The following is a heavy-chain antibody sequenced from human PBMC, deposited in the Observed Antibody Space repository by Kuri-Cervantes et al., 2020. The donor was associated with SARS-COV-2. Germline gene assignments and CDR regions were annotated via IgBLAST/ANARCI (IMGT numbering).Heavy chain of an antibody. CDR2: ISGSGGST. J-gene: IGHJ4*02. D-gene: IGHD1-26*01. Sequence: GGSLRLSCAASGFTFSSYAMSWVRQAPGKGLEWVSAISGSGGSTNYADSVKGRFTISRDNSKNTLYLQMNSLRAEDTAVYYCATGPGSYSSLGYWGQGTLVTVSS. CDR1: GFTFSSYA. V-gene: IGHV3-23*01. CDR3: ATGPGSYSSLGY.